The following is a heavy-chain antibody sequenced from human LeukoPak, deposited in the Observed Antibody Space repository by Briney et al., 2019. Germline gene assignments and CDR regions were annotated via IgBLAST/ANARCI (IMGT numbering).Heavy chain of an antibody. D-gene: IGHD3-10*01. V-gene: IGHV4-39*01. J-gene: IGHJ4*02. Sequence: SETLTLTCTVSGGSISSSGYYWGWIRQPPGKGLEWIGSIYYSGATYYNPSLRSRVTISVDTSKNQFSLKLSSVTAADTAVYYCARLVYGSGSRFDYWGQGTLVTVSS. CDR2: IYYSGAT. CDR3: ARLVYGSGSRFDY. CDR1: GGSISSSGYY.